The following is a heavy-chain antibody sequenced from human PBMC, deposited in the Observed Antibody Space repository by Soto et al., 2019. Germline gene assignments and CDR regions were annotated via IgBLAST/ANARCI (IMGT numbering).Heavy chain of an antibody. CDR1: GGSVSSSDYY. CDR2: VYYTGGS. CDR3: ARDYRSGYDN. Sequence: QVQLQESGPGLVKPSQTLSLTCTVSGGSVSSSDYYWSWIRQPPGKGLEWIAYVYYTGGSYYNPSLKSRATISIDTSKNQFSLKMNSVTAADTAVYYCARDYRSGYDNWGQGVLVTVSS. J-gene: IGHJ4*02. D-gene: IGHD6-19*01. V-gene: IGHV4-30-4*01.